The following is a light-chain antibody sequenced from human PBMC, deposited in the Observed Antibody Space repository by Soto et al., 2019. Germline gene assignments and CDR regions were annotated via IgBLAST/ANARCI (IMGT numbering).Light chain of an antibody. Sequence: LTQPASVSGSPGQSSTICCTGTSGDVCSYNYVSWYQHHPGKAPRLMIYASSNRPSGVSHRFSGSRSGNTASLTISGLQADDEADYYCRSYTSGSTLYVFGTGTKVTVL. CDR3: RSYTSGSTLYV. CDR2: ASS. CDR1: SGDVCSYNY. J-gene: IGLJ1*01. V-gene: IGLV2-14*01.